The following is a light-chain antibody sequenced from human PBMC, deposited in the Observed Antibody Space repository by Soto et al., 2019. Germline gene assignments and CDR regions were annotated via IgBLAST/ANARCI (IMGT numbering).Light chain of an antibody. J-gene: IGKJ1*01. CDR3: QQYSSLSCT. V-gene: IGKV3-20*01. Sequence: EIVLTQSPGTLSLSPGERATLSCRASQSVGSNYLAWYQQKPGQAPRNLIFGASARATGIPDRFSGSGSGTFFTLTIRRLEHEDFAVYYFQQYSSLSCTFGQETKVEVK. CDR1: QSVGSNY. CDR2: GAS.